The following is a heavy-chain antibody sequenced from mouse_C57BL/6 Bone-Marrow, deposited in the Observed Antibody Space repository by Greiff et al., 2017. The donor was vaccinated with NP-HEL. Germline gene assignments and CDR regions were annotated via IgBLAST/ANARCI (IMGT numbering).Heavy chain of an antibody. D-gene: IGHD1-1*01. CDR3: ARRATVVDAMDY. Sequence: EVNVVESGGGLVQPGGSLKLSCAASGFTFSDYYMYWVRQTPEKRLEWVAYISNGGGSTYYPDTVKGRFTISRDNAKNTLYLQMSRLKSEDTAMYYCARRATVVDAMDYWGQGTSVTVSS. V-gene: IGHV5-12*01. CDR2: ISNGGGST. J-gene: IGHJ4*01. CDR1: GFTFSDYY.